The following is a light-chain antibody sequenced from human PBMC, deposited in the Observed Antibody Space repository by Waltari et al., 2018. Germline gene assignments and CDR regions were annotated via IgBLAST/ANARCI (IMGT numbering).Light chain of an antibody. V-gene: IGLV2-8*01. CDR1: SSDVGGYNY. Sequence: QSALTQPPSASGSPGQSVTISCTGTSSDVGGYNYVSWYQQHPGKAPKLLIYEVSKRPSGLLDRFSGSKSGNTASLAVSGLQAEDEADYYCSSYAGSNNGHYVFGTGTKVTVL. CDR3: SSYAGSNNGHYV. CDR2: EVS. J-gene: IGLJ1*01.